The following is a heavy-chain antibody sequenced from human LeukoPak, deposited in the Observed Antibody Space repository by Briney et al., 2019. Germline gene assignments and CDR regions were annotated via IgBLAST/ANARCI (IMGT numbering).Heavy chain of an antibody. CDR1: GFTFSSYS. D-gene: IGHD2-2*01. V-gene: IGHV3-21*01. Sequence: GGSLRLSCAASGFTFSSYSMNWVRQAPGKGLEWVSSISSSSSYIYYADSVKGRFTISRDNAKNSLYLQMNSLRAEDTAVYYCARDRGYCSSTSCYEAYYMDVWGKGTTVTVPS. J-gene: IGHJ6*03. CDR3: ARDRGYCSSTSCYEAYYMDV. CDR2: ISSSSSYI.